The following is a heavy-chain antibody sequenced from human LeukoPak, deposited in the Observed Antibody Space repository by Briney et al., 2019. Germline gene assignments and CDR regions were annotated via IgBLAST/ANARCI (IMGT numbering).Heavy chain of an antibody. J-gene: IGHJ6*02. CDR2: ISAYNGNT. D-gene: IGHD2-21*02. V-gene: IGHV1-18*01. CDR1: GYTFTSYG. CDR3: ARDSIVVVTAILQNYYYYYGMDV. Sequence: ASVKVSCKASGYTFTSYGISWVRQAPGQGLEWMGWISAYNGNTNYAQKLQGRVTMTTDTSTSTAYMELRRLRSDDTAVYYCARDSIVVVTAILQNYYYYYGMDVWGQGTTVTVSS.